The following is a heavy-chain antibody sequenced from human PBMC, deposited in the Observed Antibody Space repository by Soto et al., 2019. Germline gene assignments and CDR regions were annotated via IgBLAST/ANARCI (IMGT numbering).Heavy chain of an antibody. V-gene: IGHV1-69*13. CDR3: ARRKRITMVRGVIMPYYYGMDV. CDR1: GGTFSSYA. Sequence: GASVKVSCKASGGTFSSYAISWVRQAPGQGLEWMGGIIPIFGTANYAQKFQGRVTITADESTSTAYMELSSLRSEDTAVYYCARRKRITMVRGVIMPYYYGMDVWAQGTTVTVSS. CDR2: IIPIFGTA. J-gene: IGHJ6*02. D-gene: IGHD3-10*01.